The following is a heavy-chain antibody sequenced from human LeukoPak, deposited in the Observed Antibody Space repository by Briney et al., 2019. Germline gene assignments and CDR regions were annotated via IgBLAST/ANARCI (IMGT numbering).Heavy chain of an antibody. Sequence: GGSLRLSCAASGFTFSSYAMSWVRQAPGKGLEWVGFIRSKAYGGTTEYAASVKGRFTISRDDSKSIAYLQMNSLKTEDTAVYYCTRDRGYSSSYFDYWGQGTLVTVSS. V-gene: IGHV3-49*04. J-gene: IGHJ4*02. D-gene: IGHD6-13*01. CDR1: GFTFSSYA. CDR2: IRSKAYGGTT. CDR3: TRDRGYSSSYFDY.